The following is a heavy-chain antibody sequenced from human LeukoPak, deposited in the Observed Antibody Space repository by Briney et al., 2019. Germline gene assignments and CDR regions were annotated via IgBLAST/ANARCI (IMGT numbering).Heavy chain of an antibody. CDR3: AKGSGIAVAGVFNFDY. CDR1: GFTFDDYT. V-gene: IGHV3-43*01. Sequence: GGSLRLSCAASGFTFDDYTMHWVRQAAGKGLEWVSLISWDGGSTYYADSVKGRFTISRDNSKNSLYLQMNSLRTEDTALYYCAKGSGIAVAGVFNFDYWGQGTLVTVSS. J-gene: IGHJ4*02. CDR2: ISWDGGST. D-gene: IGHD6-19*01.